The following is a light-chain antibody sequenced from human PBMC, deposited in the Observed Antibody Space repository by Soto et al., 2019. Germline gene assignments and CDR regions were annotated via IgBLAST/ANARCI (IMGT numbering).Light chain of an antibody. CDR3: VLYMGSGFLV. V-gene: IGLV8-61*01. CDR1: SGSVSTSYY. Sequence: QTVVTQEPSFSVSPGGTVTPTCGLSSGSVSTSYYPSWYQQTPGQAPRTLIYSTNTRSSGVPDRFSGSILGNKAALTITGAQADDESDYHCVLYMGSGFLVFGGGTKLTVL. J-gene: IGLJ2*01. CDR2: STN.